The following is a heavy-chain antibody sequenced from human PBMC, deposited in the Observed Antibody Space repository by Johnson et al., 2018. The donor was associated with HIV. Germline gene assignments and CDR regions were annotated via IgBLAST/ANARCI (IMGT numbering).Heavy chain of an antibody. CDR1: GFAFNRYA. Sequence: MQLVESGGGLVQPGGSLRLSCAASGFAFNRYAMTWVRQAPGKRLEWVSGITNSGASTYYSDSVKGRFTISRDNSKNTLYLQMNSLRPQDTALYYCAKEKDYGAFDIWGQGTMVTVSS. CDR3: AKEKDYGAFDI. CDR2: ITNSGAST. V-gene: IGHV3-23*04. J-gene: IGHJ3*02. D-gene: IGHD3-16*01.